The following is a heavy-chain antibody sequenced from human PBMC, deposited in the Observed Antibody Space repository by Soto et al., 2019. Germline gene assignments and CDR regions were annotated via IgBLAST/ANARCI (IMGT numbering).Heavy chain of an antibody. CDR1: GGTFSNYA. D-gene: IGHD6-19*01. Sequence: QVQLVQSGASVTTPGSSVKVSCNAAGGTFSNYAFSGVRQSPGQVLEWLGGIMPIFGRADYAQKFRGRVTMSADESTTTAHMERSSLRSEDTSVYYCASWLKEAGIGATYYYGVDVWGQGTTVTVSS. CDR3: ASWLKEAGIGATYYYGVDV. V-gene: IGHV1-69*12. CDR2: IMPIFGRA. J-gene: IGHJ6*02.